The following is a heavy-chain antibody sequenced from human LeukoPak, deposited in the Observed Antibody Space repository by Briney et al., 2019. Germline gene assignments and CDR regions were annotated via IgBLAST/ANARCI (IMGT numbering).Heavy chain of an antibody. J-gene: IGHJ4*02. V-gene: IGHV2-70*01. D-gene: IGHD2-15*01. CDR2: IDWDDDK. CDR3: ARISRRGLAAPYYFDY. CDR1: GFSLSPSGMC. Sequence: SGPALLKPTQTLTLTCTFSGFSLSPSGMCVSWIRQPPGKALEWLALIDWDDDKYYSTSLKTRLTISKDTSKNQVVLTMTNMDPVDTATYYCARISRRGLAAPYYFDYWGQGTLVTVSS.